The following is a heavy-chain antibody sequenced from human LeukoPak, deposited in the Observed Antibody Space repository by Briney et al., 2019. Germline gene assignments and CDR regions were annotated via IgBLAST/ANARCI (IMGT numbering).Heavy chain of an antibody. J-gene: IGHJ5*02. D-gene: IGHD3-10*01. Sequence: GGSLRLSCAASGFTFSGSAMHWVRQASGKGLEWVGRIRSKANSYATAYAASVKGRFTISRDDSKNTAYLQMNSLKTEDTAVYYCTSTGVKYYYGSGSYPSFDPWGQGTLVTVSS. CDR2: IRSKANSYAT. V-gene: IGHV3-73*01. CDR3: TSTGVKYYYGSGSYPSFDP. CDR1: GFTFSGSA.